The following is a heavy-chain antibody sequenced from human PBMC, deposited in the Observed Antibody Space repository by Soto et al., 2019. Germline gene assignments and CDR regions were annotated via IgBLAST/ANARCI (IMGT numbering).Heavy chain of an antibody. D-gene: IGHD1-7*01. J-gene: IGHJ6*02. V-gene: IGHV1-18*03. Sequence: ASVKVSCTASGYTFTSYGLSWVRQAPGQGLEWMGWISAYNGNTNYAQKFQGRVTMTRNTSISTAYMELSSLRSEDMAVYFCVRGTRTTDVWGQGTTVTVSS. CDR3: VRGTRTTDV. CDR1: GYTFTSYG. CDR2: ISAYNGNT.